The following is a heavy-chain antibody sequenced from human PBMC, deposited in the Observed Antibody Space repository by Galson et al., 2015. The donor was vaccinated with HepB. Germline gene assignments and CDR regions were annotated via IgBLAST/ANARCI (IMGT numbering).Heavy chain of an antibody. D-gene: IGHD6-6*01. Sequence: SVKVSCKASQYTFTGYYINWVRQAPGQGLEWMGWINPSTGDTIYAQKFQGWVTMTWDTSTTTSYMELSRLKSHDTAVYYCASGISSSDFDFWGQGTLVTVSS. J-gene: IGHJ4*02. CDR3: ASGISSSDFDF. CDR2: INPSTGDT. CDR1: QYTFTGYY. V-gene: IGHV1-2*04.